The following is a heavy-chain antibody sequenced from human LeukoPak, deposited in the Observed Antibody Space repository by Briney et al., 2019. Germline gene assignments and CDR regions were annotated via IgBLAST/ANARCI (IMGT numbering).Heavy chain of an antibody. D-gene: IGHD6-13*01. V-gene: IGHV3-33*01. CDR1: GFTFSSYG. J-gene: IGHJ6*04. CDR2: IWYDGSNK. CDR3: ARDGQQLAPYGMDV. Sequence: GGSLRLSCAASGFTFSSYGMHWVRQAPGKGLEWMAAIWYDGSNKYYADSVKGRFTISRDNSKNTLYLQMNSLRAEDTAVYYCARDGQQLAPYGMDVWGKGTTVTVSS.